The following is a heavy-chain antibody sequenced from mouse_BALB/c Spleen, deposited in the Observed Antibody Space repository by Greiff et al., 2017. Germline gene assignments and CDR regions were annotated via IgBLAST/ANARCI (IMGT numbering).Heavy chain of an antibody. D-gene: IGHD4-1*01. CDR3: AITGTLYFDY. CDR2: ISYDGSN. CDR1: GYSITSGYY. J-gene: IGHJ2*01. Sequence: EVKLMESGPGLVKPSQSLSLTCSVTGYSITSGYYWNWIRQFPGNKLEWMGYISYDGSNNYNPSLKNRISITRDTSKNQFFLKLNSVTTEDTATYYCAITGTLYFDYWGQGTTLTVSS. V-gene: IGHV3-6*02.